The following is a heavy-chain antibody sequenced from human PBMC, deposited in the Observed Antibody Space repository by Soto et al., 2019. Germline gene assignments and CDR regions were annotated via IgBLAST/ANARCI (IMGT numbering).Heavy chain of an antibody. CDR1: GFTVSSNY. V-gene: IGHV3-66*01. Sequence: PGGSLRLSCAASGFTVSSNYMSWVRQAPGKGLEWVSAIYSGGSTYYAGSVKGRFTISRDNSKNTLYLQMNSLRAEDTAVYYCARDRIPTGMDAWGQGPTVTVSS. CDR2: IYSGGST. CDR3: ARDRIPTGMDA. J-gene: IGHJ6*02.